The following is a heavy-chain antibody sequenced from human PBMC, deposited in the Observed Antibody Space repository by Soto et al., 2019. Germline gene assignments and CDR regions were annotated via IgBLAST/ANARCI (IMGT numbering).Heavy chain of an antibody. CDR1: GGTFSSYA. V-gene: IGHV1-69*13. CDR2: IIPIFGTA. Sequence: SVKVSCKASGGTFSSYAISWVRQAPGQGLEWMGGIIPIFGTANYAQKFQGRVTITADESTSTAYMELSSLRSEDTAVYYCARIGLRGYYDSSGYYQTTHDAFDIWG. CDR3: ARIGLRGYYDSSGYYQTTHDAFDI. J-gene: IGHJ3*02. D-gene: IGHD3-22*01.